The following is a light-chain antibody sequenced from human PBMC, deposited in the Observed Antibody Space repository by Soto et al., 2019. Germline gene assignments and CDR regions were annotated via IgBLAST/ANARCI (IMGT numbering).Light chain of an antibody. CDR2: YDS. V-gene: IGLV3-21*04. J-gene: IGLJ2*01. CDR3: QVWDSSSDPV. Sequence: SYELTQPPSVSVAPGKTARITCGGNNIGSKSVHWYQQKPGQAPVLVIYYDSDRPSGIPERFSGSNSGNTATLTISRVEAGDEADYYCQVWDSSSDPVFGRGTKVTVL. CDR1: NIGSKS.